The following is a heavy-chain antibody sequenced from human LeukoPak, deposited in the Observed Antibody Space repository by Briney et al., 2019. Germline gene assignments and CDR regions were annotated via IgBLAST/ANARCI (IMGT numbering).Heavy chain of an antibody. J-gene: IGHJ4*02. CDR3: ATIYGSANRRPN. V-gene: IGHV4-4*02. D-gene: IGHD3-10*01. CDR2: IYHSGST. CDR1: GGSISSSNW. Sequence: PSETLSLTCGVSGGSISSSNWWSWVRQPPGKGLEWIGEIYHSGSTNYNPSLKSRVTISVDKSKNQFSLKLNSLTAADTAVYYCATIYGSANRRPNWGQGTLVTVSS.